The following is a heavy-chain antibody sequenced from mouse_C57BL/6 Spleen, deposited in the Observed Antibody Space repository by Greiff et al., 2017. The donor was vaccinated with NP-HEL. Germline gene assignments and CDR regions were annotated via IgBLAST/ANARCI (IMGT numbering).Heavy chain of an antibody. D-gene: IGHD2-4*01. J-gene: IGHJ3*01. CDR3: ARPGDYDWFAY. CDR1: GFTFSSYG. V-gene: IGHV5-6*01. Sequence: EVKVVESGGDLVKPGGSLKLSCAASGFTFSSYGMSWVRQTPDKRLEWVATISSGGSYTYYPDSVKGRFTISRDNAKNTLYLQMSSLKSEDTAMYYCARPGDYDWFAYWGQGTLVTVSA. CDR2: ISSGGSYT.